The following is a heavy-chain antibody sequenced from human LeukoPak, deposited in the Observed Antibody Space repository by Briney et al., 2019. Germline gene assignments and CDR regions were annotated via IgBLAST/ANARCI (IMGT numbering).Heavy chain of an antibody. CDR3: ARDDSRGWYVVTFDY. J-gene: IGHJ4*02. CDR1: GYTFTSYG. CDR2: LSAYNGNT. Sequence: ASVKVSCKASGYTFTSYGISWVRQAPGQGLEWIGWLSAYNGNTNYAQKLQGRVTMTTDTSTSTAYMELRSLRSDDTAVYYCARDDSRGWYVVTFDYWGQGTLVTVSS. D-gene: IGHD6-19*01. V-gene: IGHV1-18*01.